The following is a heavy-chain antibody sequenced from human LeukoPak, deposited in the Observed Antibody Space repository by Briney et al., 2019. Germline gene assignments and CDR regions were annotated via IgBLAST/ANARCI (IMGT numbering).Heavy chain of an antibody. Sequence: SETLSLTCAVSGGSISSGGYSWSWIRQPPGKGLEWIGYIYHSGSTYYNPSLKSRVTISVDRSKNQFSLKLSSVTAADTAVYYCAREGKNYFDYWGQGTLVTVSS. CDR2: IYHSGST. J-gene: IGHJ4*02. V-gene: IGHV4-30-2*01. CDR3: AREGKNYFDY. CDR1: GGSISSGGYS.